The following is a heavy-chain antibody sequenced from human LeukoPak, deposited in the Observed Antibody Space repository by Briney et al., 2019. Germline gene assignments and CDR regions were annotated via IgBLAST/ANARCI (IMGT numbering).Heavy chain of an antibody. J-gene: IGHJ4*02. CDR2: ISSSSSYI. V-gene: IGHV3-21*01. Sequence: PGGSLRLSCAASGFTFSSYSMNWARQAPGKGLEWVSSISSSSSYIYYADSVKGRFTISRDNAKNSLYLQMNSLRAEDTAVYYCARASHVDTARVGYWGQGTLVTVSS. CDR1: GFTFSSYS. D-gene: IGHD5-18*01. CDR3: ARASHVDTARVGY.